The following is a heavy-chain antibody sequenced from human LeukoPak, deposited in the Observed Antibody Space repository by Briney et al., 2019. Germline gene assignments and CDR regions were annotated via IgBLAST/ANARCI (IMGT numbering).Heavy chain of an antibody. D-gene: IGHD6-13*01. V-gene: IGHV3-7*03. CDR2: IRQDGDTK. CDR1: GFTFSNYV. CDR3: ARSLPYGTTWYGRSDF. J-gene: IGHJ4*02. Sequence: GGSLRLSCAVSGFTFSNYVMAWVRQAPGKGLEWVANIRQDGDTKYYVDSVKGRFTISRDNAMNSLYLQMNSLRAEDTAIYYCARSLPYGTTWYGRSDFWGQGTLVTVSS.